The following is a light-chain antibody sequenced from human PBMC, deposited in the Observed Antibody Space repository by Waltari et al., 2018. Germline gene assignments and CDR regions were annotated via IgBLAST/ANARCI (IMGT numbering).Light chain of an antibody. CDR3: GTWDSSLSVVL. CDR1: TSNIGNNY. CDR2: DNN. J-gene: IGLJ2*01. V-gene: IGLV1-51*01. Sequence: QSVLTQPPSVSAAPGQKVTISCSASTSNIGNNYVSWYQQLPGTAPKLLIYDNNTRPTGIPDRFSGSNSGTSATLGITGLQTGDEADYYCGTWDSSLSVVLFGGGTKVTVL.